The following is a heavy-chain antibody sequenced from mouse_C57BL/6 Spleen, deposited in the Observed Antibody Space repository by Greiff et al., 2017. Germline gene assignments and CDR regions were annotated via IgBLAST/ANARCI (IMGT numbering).Heavy chain of an antibody. J-gene: IGHJ1*03. CDR3: ARKSYSNYGYFDV. V-gene: IGHV2-2*01. CDR1: GFSLTSYG. Sequence: VMLVESGPGLVQPSQSLSITCTVSGFSLTSYGVHWVRQSPGKGLEWLGVIWSGGSTDYNAAFISRLSISKDNSKSQVFFKRNSLQADDTAIYYCARKSYSNYGYFDVWGTGTTVTVSS. D-gene: IGHD2-5*01. CDR2: IWSGGST.